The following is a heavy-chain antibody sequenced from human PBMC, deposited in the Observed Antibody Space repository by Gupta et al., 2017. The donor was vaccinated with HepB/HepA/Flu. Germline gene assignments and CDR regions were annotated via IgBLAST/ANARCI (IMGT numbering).Heavy chain of an antibody. CDR2: ITGTGAGT. V-gene: IGHV3-23*01. J-gene: IGHJ4*02. CDR3: AKRDYSDSTGIAHYFDY. Sequence: EVQLLESGGGLIQPGGSLRLSCAASGFTFNTYAMNWVRSAPGKGLEWVSGITGTGAGTYYADSVKGRFTISRDNSKNTLYLQMNSLRAEDTAVYYCAKRDYSDSTGIAHYFDYWGQGTLLTVSS. CDR1: GFTFNTYA. D-gene: IGHD3-22*01.